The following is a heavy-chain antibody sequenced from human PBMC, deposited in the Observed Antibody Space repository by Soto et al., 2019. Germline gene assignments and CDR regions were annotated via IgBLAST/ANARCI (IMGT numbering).Heavy chain of an antibody. CDR3: ARTGTEPYWNYYYMDV. V-gene: IGHV1-18*01. J-gene: IGHJ6*03. CDR1: GYTFTSYG. D-gene: IGHD3-3*02. Sequence: ASVKVSCKASGYTFTSYGISWVRQAPGQGLEWMGWISAYNGNTNYAQKHQGRVTMTTDTSTSTAYMELRSLRSDDTAVYYCARTGTEPYWNYYYMDVWGKGTTVTVSS. CDR2: ISAYNGNT.